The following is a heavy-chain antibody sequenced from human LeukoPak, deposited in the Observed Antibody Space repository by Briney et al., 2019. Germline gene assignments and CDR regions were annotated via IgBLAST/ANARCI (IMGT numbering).Heavy chain of an antibody. V-gene: IGHV4-4*08. CDR3: ARMGYSNYEFAY. Sequence: PSETLSLTCTVSGGSINNYYWSCIRQPPGKGLEWIGYIHSSGSTNYSPSLKSRVTISVDASKNQFSLKLTSVTGADTAVYYCARMGYSNYEFAYWGQGTLVTVSS. CDR2: IHSSGST. J-gene: IGHJ4*02. CDR1: GGSINNYY. D-gene: IGHD4-11*01.